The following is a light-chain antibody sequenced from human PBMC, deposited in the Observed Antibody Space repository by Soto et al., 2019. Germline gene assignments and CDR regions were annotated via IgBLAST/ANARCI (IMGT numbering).Light chain of an antibody. V-gene: IGLV2-23*01. J-gene: IGLJ1*01. CDR1: SSDIGTYNL. Sequence: ASVSGSPGQSITISRTGTSSDIGTYNLVSWYQHYPGKAPKLMIYEGIKRPSGVSNRFSGSKSGNTAFLTISGLQAEDEADYYCCSYAGSGTDNYVFGSGTKVTVL. CDR2: EGI. CDR3: CSYAGSGTDNYV.